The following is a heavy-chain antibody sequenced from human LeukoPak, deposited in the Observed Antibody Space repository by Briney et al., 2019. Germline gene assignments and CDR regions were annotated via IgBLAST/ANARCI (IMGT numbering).Heavy chain of an antibody. CDR2: ISSSSSYI. CDR3: SRAATYSGIYFALDV. CDR1: GFTFSSYS. J-gene: IGHJ6*02. Sequence: GGSLRLSCAASGFTFSSYSMNWVRQAPGKGLEWVSSISSSSSYIYYADSVKGRFTISRDNAKNSLYLQMNSLRVEDTAVYYCSRAATYSGIYFALDVWGQGTTVTVSS. D-gene: IGHD1-26*01. V-gene: IGHV3-21*04.